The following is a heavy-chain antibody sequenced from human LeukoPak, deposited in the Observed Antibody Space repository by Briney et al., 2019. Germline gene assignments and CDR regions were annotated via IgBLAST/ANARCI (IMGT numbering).Heavy chain of an antibody. Sequence: GGSLRLSCAASGFTFSDYDMSWIRQAPGKGLEWVSYISSSGYTIFDADSVKGRFTISRDNAKNSLYLQMNSLSVEDTAVYYCARANSWYYYGMDVWGQGTSVTVSS. J-gene: IGHJ6*02. CDR1: GFTFSDYD. CDR2: ISSSGYTI. V-gene: IGHV3-11*01. CDR3: ARANSWYYYGMDV.